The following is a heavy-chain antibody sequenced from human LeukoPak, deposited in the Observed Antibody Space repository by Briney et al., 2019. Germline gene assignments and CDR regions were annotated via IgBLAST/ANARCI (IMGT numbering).Heavy chain of an antibody. Sequence: PSETLSLTCTVSGGSISSYYWSWIRQPPGKGLEWIGYIYYSGSTSYNPSLKSRVTISVDTSKNQFSLKLSSVTAADTAVYYCARGRIAAAGTVFDYWGQGTLVTVSS. CDR1: GGSISSYY. D-gene: IGHD6-13*01. J-gene: IGHJ4*02. CDR2: IYYSGST. CDR3: ARGRIAAAGTVFDY. V-gene: IGHV4-59*08.